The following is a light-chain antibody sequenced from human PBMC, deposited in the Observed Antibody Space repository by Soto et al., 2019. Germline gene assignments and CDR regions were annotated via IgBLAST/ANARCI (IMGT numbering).Light chain of an antibody. V-gene: IGLV1-44*01. J-gene: IGLJ1*01. Sequence: QSVLTQPPSASGTPGQRVTISCSGSSSNVGGNPVNWYQHVPTTAPKLLIYTNTQRPSGVPDRFSGSKSGTSASLAISGLQSEDEADYYCAGWDERLNAPVFGTGTKVTVL. CDR3: AGWDERLNAPV. CDR2: TNT. CDR1: SSNVGGNP.